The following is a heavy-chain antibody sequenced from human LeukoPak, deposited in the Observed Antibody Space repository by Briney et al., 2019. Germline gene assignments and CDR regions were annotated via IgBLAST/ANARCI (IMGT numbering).Heavy chain of an antibody. D-gene: IGHD1-1*01. V-gene: IGHV1-8*02. CDR1: GYTFTSYD. CDR2: MNPNSGNT. Sequence: ASVKVSCKASGYTFTSYDTNWVRQATGQGLEWMGWMNPNSGNTGYAQKFQGRVTMTRDTSTNTAYMELSSLTSDDTAIYYCARGRIGLAGTNFYYWGQGTLVTVSS. CDR3: ARGRIGLAGTNFYY. J-gene: IGHJ4*02.